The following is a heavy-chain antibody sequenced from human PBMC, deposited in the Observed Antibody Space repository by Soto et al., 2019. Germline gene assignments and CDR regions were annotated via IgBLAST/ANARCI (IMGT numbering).Heavy chain of an antibody. J-gene: IGHJ4*02. CDR3: ARGGRIAAAGTLDY. CDR2: IIPIFGTA. Sequence: SVKVSCKASGGTFSSYSISWVRQAPGQGLEWMGGIIPIFGTANYAQKFQGRVTITADESTSTAYMELSSLRSEDTAVYYCARGGRIAAAGTLDYWGQGTLVTVSS. V-gene: IGHV1-69*13. CDR1: GGTFSSYS. D-gene: IGHD6-13*01.